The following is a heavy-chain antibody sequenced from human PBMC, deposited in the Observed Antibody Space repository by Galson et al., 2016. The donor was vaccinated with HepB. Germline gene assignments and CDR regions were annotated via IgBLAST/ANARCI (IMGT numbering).Heavy chain of an antibody. Sequence: SLRLSCAASGFRFSGYAMTWVRQAPGKGLEWVSGISGSGEHTYYADNVKGRFTISRDNSKTTLYVQMTSLRVEDTAVYYCAKGSIWVSAALYGMDVWGQGTTATVSS. V-gene: IGHV3-23*01. CDR1: GFRFSGYA. CDR2: ISGSGEHT. CDR3: AKGSIWVSAALYGMDV. J-gene: IGHJ6*02. D-gene: IGHD2-21*01.